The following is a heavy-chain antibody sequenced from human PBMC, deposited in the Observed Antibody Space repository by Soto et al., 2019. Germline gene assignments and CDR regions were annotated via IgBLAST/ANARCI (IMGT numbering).Heavy chain of an antibody. J-gene: IGHJ6*02. V-gene: IGHV4-34*01. D-gene: IGHD1-26*01. CDR2: INHSGST. CDR3: ARGVGSGNYYNYNGMDV. CDR1: GGSFSGYY. Sequence: QVQLQQWGAGLLKPSETLSLTCAVYGGSFSGYYWTWIRQPPGKGLEWIGEINHSGSTKYNPSLKSRVTISVDTSKNQFSLNLRSVTAADTAVYYCARGVGSGNYYNYNGMDVWGQGTTVSVSS.